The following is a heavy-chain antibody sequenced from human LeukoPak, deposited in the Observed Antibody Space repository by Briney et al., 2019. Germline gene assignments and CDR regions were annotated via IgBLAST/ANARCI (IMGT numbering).Heavy chain of an antibody. CDR1: GFTFDVYA. V-gene: IGHV3-9*01. CDR3: ARARGGSYYSVDY. J-gene: IGHJ4*02. D-gene: IGHD1-26*01. CDR2: ISWNSGSI. Sequence: GGSLRLSCAASGFTFDVYAMHWVRQAPGKGLEWVSGISWNSGSIGYADSVKGRFTISRDNAKNSLYLQMNSLRAEDTAVYYCARARGGSYYSVDYWGQGTLVTVSS.